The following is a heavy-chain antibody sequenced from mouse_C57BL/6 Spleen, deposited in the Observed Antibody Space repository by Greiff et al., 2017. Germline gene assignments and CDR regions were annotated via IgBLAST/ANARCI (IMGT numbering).Heavy chain of an antibody. V-gene: IGHV2-5*01. Sequence: VQLQQSGPGLVQPSQSLSITCTVSGFSLTSYGVHWVRQSPGKGLEWLGVIWRGGSTDYNAAFMSRLSITKDNSKSQVFFKMNSRQADDTAIYYCAKKDYSNRDWYFDVWGTGTTVTVSA. CDR1: GFSLTSYG. D-gene: IGHD2-5*01. J-gene: IGHJ1*03. CDR2: IWRGGST. CDR3: AKKDYSNRDWYFDV.